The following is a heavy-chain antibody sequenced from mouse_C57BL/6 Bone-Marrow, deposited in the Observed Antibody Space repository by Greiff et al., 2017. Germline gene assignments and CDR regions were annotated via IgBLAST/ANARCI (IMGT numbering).Heavy chain of an antibody. CDR1: GYTFTSYT. J-gene: IGHJ4*01. V-gene: IGHV1-4*01. Sequence: QVHVKQSGAELARPGASVKMSCKASGYTFTSYTMHWVKQRPGQGLEWIGYINPSSGYTKYNQKFKDKATLTADKSSITAYMQLSSLTSDDSAVYYCARSPYYYGSTDGAMDYWGQGTSVTVSS. CDR3: ARSPYYYGSTDGAMDY. CDR2: INPSSGYT. D-gene: IGHD1-1*01.